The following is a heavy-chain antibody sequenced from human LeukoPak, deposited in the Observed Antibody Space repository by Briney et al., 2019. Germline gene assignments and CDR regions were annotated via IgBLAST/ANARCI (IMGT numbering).Heavy chain of an antibody. Sequence: PGGSLRLSCAASGFTFSNAWMSWVRQPPGKGLEWIGEINHSGSTNYNPSLKSRVTISVDTSKNQFSLKLSSVTAADTAVYYCARGGDWGQGTLVTVSS. D-gene: IGHD3-10*01. CDR1: GFTFSNAW. V-gene: IGHV4-34*01. CDR2: INHSGST. CDR3: ARGGD. J-gene: IGHJ4*02.